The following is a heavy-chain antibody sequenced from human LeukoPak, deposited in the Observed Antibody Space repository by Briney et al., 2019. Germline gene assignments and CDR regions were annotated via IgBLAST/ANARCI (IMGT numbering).Heavy chain of an antibody. CDR3: ASADYGGNNWFDP. J-gene: IGHJ5*02. CDR2: IIPIFGTA. Sequence: ASVKVSCKASGGTFSSYAISWVRQAPGQGLEWMGGIIPIFGTANYAQKFQGRVTITTDESTSTAYMELSSLRSEDTAVYYCASADYGGNNWFDPWGQGTLVTVSS. CDR1: GGTFSSYA. D-gene: IGHD4-23*01. V-gene: IGHV1-69*05.